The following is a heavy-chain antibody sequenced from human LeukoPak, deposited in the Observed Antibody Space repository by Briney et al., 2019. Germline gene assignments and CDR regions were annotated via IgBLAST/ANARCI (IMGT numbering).Heavy chain of an antibody. CDR1: GFTFSSAW. J-gene: IGHJ4*02. Sequence: GGSLRLSCAASGFTFSSAWMSWVRQAPGKVLEWVARIKSKTDGGTTDYAAPVKGRFTISRDDSKNTVYLQMNSLKTEDTALYYCSTEGYCSGGSCAGFDHWGQGTLVTVSS. CDR3: STEGYCSGGSCAGFDH. V-gene: IGHV3-15*01. CDR2: IKSKTDGGTT. D-gene: IGHD2-15*01.